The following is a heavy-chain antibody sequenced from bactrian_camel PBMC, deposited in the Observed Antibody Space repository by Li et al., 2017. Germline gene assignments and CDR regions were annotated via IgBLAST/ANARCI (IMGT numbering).Heavy chain of an antibody. Sequence: QLVESGGGSVQAGGSLRLSCAASGYTYNRNCMAWFRQAPGKEREGVARIATGSGNTYYSDSLKGRFTVSRVNAKNTVYLQMNSLKPDDTAVYYCVRVEGDILFGYGVNDWGKGTQVTVS. V-gene: IGHV3S25*01. CDR2: IATGSGNT. D-gene: IGHD5*01. CDR1: GYTYNRNC. J-gene: IGHJ7*01.